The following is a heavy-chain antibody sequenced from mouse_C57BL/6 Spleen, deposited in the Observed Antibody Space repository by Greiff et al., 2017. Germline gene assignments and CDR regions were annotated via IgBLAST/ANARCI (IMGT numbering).Heavy chain of an antibody. CDR3: ARANYGSSGYFDV. CDR1: GYTFTSYW. Sequence: QVQLQQSGAELAKPGASVKLSCKASGYTFTSYWMHWVKQRPGQGLEWIGYINPSSGYTKYNQKFKDKATLTADKSSSTAYMQLSSLTYEDSAVYYCARANYGSSGYFDVWGTGTTVTVSS. D-gene: IGHD1-1*01. J-gene: IGHJ1*03. CDR2: INPSSGYT. V-gene: IGHV1-7*01.